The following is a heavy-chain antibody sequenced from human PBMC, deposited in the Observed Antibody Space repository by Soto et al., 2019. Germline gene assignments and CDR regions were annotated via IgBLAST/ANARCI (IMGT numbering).Heavy chain of an antibody. V-gene: IGHV1-46*01. D-gene: IGHD3-16*01. CDR2: INPSGGGT. J-gene: IGHJ4*02. CDR3: ERGSSGSGQNFWAY. CDR1: GYTFTSYY. Sequence: ASVKVSCKASGYTFTSYYLHWVRQAPGQGLEWVGIINPSGGGTSYAQKFQGRVTMTTDTSTSTVYMELSTLRSEDTAVYFCERGSSGSGQNFWAYWGQGTLVTVSS.